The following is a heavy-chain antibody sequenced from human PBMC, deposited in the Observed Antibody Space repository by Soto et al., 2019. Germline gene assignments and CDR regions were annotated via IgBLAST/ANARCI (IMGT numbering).Heavy chain of an antibody. D-gene: IGHD2-15*01. V-gene: IGHV1-18*01. CDR3: GRDPFGAMVVVAATSGAFDI. Sequence: ASVKVSCKASGYTFTSYGISWVRQAPGQGLEWMGWISAYNGNTNYAQKLQGRVTMTTDTSTSTAYMELRSLRSDDTAVYYCGRDPFGAMVVVAATSGAFDIWGQGTMVTVSS. J-gene: IGHJ3*02. CDR2: ISAYNGNT. CDR1: GYTFTSYG.